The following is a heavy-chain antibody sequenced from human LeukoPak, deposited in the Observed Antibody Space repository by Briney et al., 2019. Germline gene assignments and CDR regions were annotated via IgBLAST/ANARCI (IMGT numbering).Heavy chain of an antibody. CDR2: IIPILGIA. V-gene: IGHV1-69*02. D-gene: IGHD6-6*01. CDR3: ASQYSSSSRVYFDY. Sequence: SVKVSCKASGGTFSSYTISWVREAPGQGLEWMGRIIPILGIANSAQKFQGRVTITADKSTSTAYLELHSQRFRATDVYYCASQYSSSSRVYFDYWGQGTLVTVSS. J-gene: IGHJ4*02. CDR1: GGTFSSYT.